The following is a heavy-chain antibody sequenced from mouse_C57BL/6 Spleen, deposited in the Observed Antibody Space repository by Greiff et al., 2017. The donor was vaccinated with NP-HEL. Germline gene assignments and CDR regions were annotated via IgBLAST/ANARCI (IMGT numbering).Heavy chain of an antibody. CDR2: ISYDGSN. D-gene: IGHD2-5*01. V-gene: IGHV3-6*01. CDR1: GYSITSGYY. CDR3: ATYYSNYFFAY. J-gene: IGHJ3*01. Sequence: EVKLQESGPGLVKPSQSLSLTCSVTGYSITSGYYWNWIRQFPGNKLEWMGYISYDGSNNYNPSLKNRISITRDTSKNQFFLKLNSVTTEDTATYYCATYYSNYFFAYWGQGTLVTVSA.